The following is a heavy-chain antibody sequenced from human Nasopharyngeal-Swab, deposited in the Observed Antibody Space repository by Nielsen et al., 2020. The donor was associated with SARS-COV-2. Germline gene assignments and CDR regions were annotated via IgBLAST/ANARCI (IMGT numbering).Heavy chain of an antibody. J-gene: IGHJ4*02. V-gene: IGHV3-30-3*01. CDR1: GFTFSSYA. Sequence: GESLKISCAASGFTFSSYAMHWVRQAPGKGLEWVAVISYDGSNKYYADSVQGRFTISRDNSKNTLYLQMNSLRAEDTAVYYCAREPTDDSSGPLDYWGQGTLVTVSS. CDR3: AREPTDDSSGPLDY. CDR2: ISYDGSNK. D-gene: IGHD3-22*01.